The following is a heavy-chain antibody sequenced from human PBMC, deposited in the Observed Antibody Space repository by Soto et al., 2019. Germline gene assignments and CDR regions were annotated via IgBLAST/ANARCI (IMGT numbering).Heavy chain of an antibody. CDR2: IYWDDDK. CDR3: AHAGDFDLLSFDR. D-gene: IGHD2-15*01. Sequence: QITLKESGPPLVRPAQTLTLTCAFSGFSLTTTRMGVAWIRQPPGKALEWLAPIYWDDDKRYSPFLKNRLTVSKDTSTNRVVLTITNISPDDTGTYFCAHAGDFDLLSFDRWGPGTLVTVSS. V-gene: IGHV2-5*02. CDR1: GFSLTTTRMG. J-gene: IGHJ4*02.